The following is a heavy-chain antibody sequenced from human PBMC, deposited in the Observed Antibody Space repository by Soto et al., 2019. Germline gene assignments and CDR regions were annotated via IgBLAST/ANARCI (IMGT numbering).Heavy chain of an antibody. D-gene: IGHD2-15*01. J-gene: IGHJ5*02. CDR2: ITPVFGRP. CDR1: GDSFSNFA. Sequence: QVQLVQSGAEVREPGSSVKVSCKASGDSFSNFAISWVRQAPGQGLEWMGGITPVFGRPNYAQNFKGRVSITADESKGTAFMGLTSLRSEDTAVYYCATKSCRGGSCYSWRFDNWGQGTLITVSS. V-gene: IGHV1-69*01. CDR3: ATKSCRGGSCYSWRFDN.